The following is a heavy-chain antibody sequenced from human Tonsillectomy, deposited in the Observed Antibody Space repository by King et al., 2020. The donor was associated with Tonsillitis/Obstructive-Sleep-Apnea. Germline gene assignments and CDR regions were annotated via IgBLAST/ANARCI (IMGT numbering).Heavy chain of an antibody. V-gene: IGHV3-48*03. CDR3: ARDGYYGMDV. Sequence: VQLVESGGGLVQPGGSLRLSCAASGFTFNSYEMNWVRQAPGKGLEWVSDISSSGSTIYYADSVKGRFTISRDNAKNSLYLQMNSLRAEDTGGYYCARDGYYGMDVWGLGTTVTVSS. J-gene: IGHJ6*02. CDR2: ISSSGSTI. CDR1: GFTFNSYE.